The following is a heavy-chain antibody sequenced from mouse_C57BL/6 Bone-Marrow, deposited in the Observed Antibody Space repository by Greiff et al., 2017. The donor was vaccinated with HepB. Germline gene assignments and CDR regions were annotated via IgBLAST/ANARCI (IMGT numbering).Heavy chain of an antibody. CDR1: GYTFTSYW. CDR3: ARGDGYYDY. D-gene: IGHD2-3*01. Sequence: QVQLQQPGAELVMPGASVKLSCKASGYTFTSYWMHWVKQRPGQGLEWIGEIDPSDSYTNYNQKFKGKSTLTVDQSSSTAYMQLSSLTSEDSAVYYCARGDGYYDYWGQGTTLTVSS. CDR2: IDPSDSYT. J-gene: IGHJ2*01. V-gene: IGHV1-69*01.